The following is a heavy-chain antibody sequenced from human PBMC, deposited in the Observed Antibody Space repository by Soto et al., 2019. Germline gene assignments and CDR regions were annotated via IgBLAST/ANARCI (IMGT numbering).Heavy chain of an antibody. Sequence: SETLSLTCTVSGGSISSGGYYWSWIRQHPGKGLEWIGYIYYSGSTYYNPSLKSRVTISVDTSKNQFSLKLSSVTAADTAVYYCARGLAAAGTSAFDIWGQGTMVTVSS. CDR2: IYYSGST. CDR3: ARGLAAAGTSAFDI. V-gene: IGHV4-31*03. CDR1: GGSISSGGYY. J-gene: IGHJ3*02. D-gene: IGHD6-13*01.